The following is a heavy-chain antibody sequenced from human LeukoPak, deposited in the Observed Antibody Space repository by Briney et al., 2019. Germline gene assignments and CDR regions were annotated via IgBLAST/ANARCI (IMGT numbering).Heavy chain of an antibody. D-gene: IGHD3-22*01. J-gene: IGHJ4*02. CDR3: ASLSWNDYDRSDFDN. CDR2: IKQDGRTI. V-gene: IGHV3-7*05. CDR1: GVTLSTYW. Sequence: GGSLRLSCAASGVTLSTYWMSWVRRAPGKGLEWVANIKQDGRTIYYVDSVKGRFIISRDNAKNSLYLQMNSLRAEDTAVYYCASLSWNDYDRSDFDNWGQGTLVTVSS.